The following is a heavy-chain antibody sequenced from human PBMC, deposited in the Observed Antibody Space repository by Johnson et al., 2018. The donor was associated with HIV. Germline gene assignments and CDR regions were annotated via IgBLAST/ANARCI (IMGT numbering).Heavy chain of an antibody. Sequence: QVQLVESGGGVVQPGRSPRLSCAASGFTFSSYGMHWVRQAPGKGLEWVAVISYDGSNKYHADSVKGRFTISRDNSKNTLYLQMNSLRAEDTAVYYCAETPGIAAAGTGYAFDIWGQGTMVTVSS. CDR1: GFTFSSYG. J-gene: IGHJ3*02. CDR3: AETPGIAAAGTGYAFDI. CDR2: ISYDGSNK. D-gene: IGHD6-13*01. V-gene: IGHV3-30*03.